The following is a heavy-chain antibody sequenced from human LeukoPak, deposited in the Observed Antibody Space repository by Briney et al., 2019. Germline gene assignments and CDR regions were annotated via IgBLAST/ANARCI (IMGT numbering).Heavy chain of an antibody. CDR3: ARQYSGYDSDY. CDR2: ISSNSSYI. J-gene: IGHJ4*02. V-gene: IGHV3-21*01. CDR1: GFTFSSYS. Sequence: GGSLRLSCAASGFTFSSYSMNWVRQAPGKGLEWVSSISSNSSYIYYADSVKGRFTISRDNAKNSLYLQMNSLRAEDTAVYYCARQYSGYDSDYWGQGTLVTVSS. D-gene: IGHD5-12*01.